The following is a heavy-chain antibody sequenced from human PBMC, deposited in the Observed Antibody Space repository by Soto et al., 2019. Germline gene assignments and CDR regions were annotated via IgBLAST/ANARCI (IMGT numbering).Heavy chain of an antibody. CDR2: ISYDGSNK. J-gene: IGHJ4*02. Sequence: PGGSLRLSCAASGFTFSSYGMHWVRQAPGKGLEWVAVISYDGSNKYYADSVKGRFTISRDNSKNTLYLQMNSLRAEDTAVYYCAKENPGSGWYYFDYWGQGTLVTVSS. D-gene: IGHD6-19*01. V-gene: IGHV3-30*18. CDR1: GFTFSSYG. CDR3: AKENPGSGWYYFDY.